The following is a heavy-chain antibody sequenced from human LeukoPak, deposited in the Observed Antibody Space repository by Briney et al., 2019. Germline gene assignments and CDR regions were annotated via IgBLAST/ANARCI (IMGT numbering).Heavy chain of an antibody. J-gene: IGHJ4*02. V-gene: IGHV4-31*03. D-gene: IGHD3-22*01. CDR2: IYYSGST. Sequence: SQTLSLTCTVSGGSISSGGYYWSWIRQHPGKGLEWIGYIYYSGSTYYNPSLKSRVTISVDTSKNQFSLKLSSVTAADTAVYYCARAPRAKGDKKGLSGYYIYYFDYWGQGTLVTVSS. CDR3: ARAPRAKGDKKGLSGYYIYYFDY. CDR1: GGSISSGGYY.